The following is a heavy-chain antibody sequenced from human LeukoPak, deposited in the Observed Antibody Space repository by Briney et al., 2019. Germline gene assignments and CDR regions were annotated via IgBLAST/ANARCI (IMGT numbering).Heavy chain of an antibody. CDR3: ARKITMVQGPLIKGYFDL. CDR1: GFTFMNYV. V-gene: IGHV3-23*01. Sequence: QPGGSLRLSCSGSGFTFMNYVMAWVRQAPGKGLEWVSSIRLGGGLTHSADPVKGRFIISRDMNTLFLQMNNLRPEDTAMYYCARKITMVQGPLIKGYFDLWGRGTLVSVSS. CDR2: IRLGGGLT. D-gene: IGHD3-10*01. J-gene: IGHJ2*01.